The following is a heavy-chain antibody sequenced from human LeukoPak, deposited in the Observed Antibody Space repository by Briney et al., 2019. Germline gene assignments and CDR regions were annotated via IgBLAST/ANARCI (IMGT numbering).Heavy chain of an antibody. CDR3: ARVPYYYDSSGPIGNRIDY. CDR1: GYTFTSYG. D-gene: IGHD3-22*01. Sequence: GASVKLCFKASGYTFTSYGISWVRQAPAQGLEWMGWISAYNGNTNYAQKLQRRVTITTDSSTSTAYMELRSLRSDDTAVYYCARVPYYYDSSGPIGNRIDYWGQGT. V-gene: IGHV1-18*01. J-gene: IGHJ4*02. CDR2: ISAYNGNT.